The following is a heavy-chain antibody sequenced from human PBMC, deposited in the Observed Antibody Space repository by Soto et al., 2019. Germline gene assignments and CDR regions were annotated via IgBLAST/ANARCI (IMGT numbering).Heavy chain of an antibody. CDR1: GFSFSYYA. D-gene: IGHD2-15*01. J-gene: IGHJ1*01. V-gene: IGHV3-30-3*01. Sequence: QVHLVESGGGVVQPGRSLRLSCAASGFSFSYYAMHWVRQAPGKGLEWVAVIAYDGSKKYYADSVKGRFTISRDNSKNTLYLQMSRLRDEDTAVYYCASPYSSGGSCSHTEYFQHWGQGSLVTVPS. CDR2: IAYDGSKK. CDR3: ASPYSSGGSCSHTEYFQH.